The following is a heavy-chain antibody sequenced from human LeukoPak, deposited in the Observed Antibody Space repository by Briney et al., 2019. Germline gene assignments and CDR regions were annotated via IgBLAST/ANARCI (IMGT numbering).Heavy chain of an antibody. J-gene: IGHJ4*02. CDR2: IKQERSAK. Sequence: GGSLRLSCAASGFTFSSHWLSWVRQAPGKGLEWVANIKQERSAKYYVDSVKGRFTISRDNAKNSLYLQMNSLRAEDTAMYYCAREGYWGQGTLVTVSS. CDR1: GFTFSSHW. CDR3: AREGY. V-gene: IGHV3-7*01.